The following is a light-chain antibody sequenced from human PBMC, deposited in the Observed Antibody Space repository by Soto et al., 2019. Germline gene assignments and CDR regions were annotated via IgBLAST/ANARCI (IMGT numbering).Light chain of an antibody. CDR2: GAS. Sequence: EIVMTQSPATLSVSPGERATLSCRASQSVSSDLVWYQQKPGQAPRLLIYGASTRATDIPARFSGSGSGTEFTLTISSLQSEDFAVYYCQQYNNWPPGTFGQGTKLEIK. CDR1: QSVSSD. J-gene: IGKJ2*01. V-gene: IGKV3-15*01. CDR3: QQYNNWPPGT.